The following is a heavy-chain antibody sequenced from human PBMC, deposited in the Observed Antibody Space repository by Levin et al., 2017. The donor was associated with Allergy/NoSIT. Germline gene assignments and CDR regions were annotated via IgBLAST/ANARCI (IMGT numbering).Heavy chain of an antibody. CDR3: ARGSYGSGSSSYSYGMDV. CDR1: GFTFSSYS. Sequence: GALRLSCAASGFTFSSYSMNWVRQAPGKGLEWVSSISSSSSYIYYADSVKGRFTISRDNAKNSLYLQMNSLRAEDTAVYYCARGSYGSGSSSYSYGMDVWGQGTTVTVSS. CDR2: ISSSSSYI. J-gene: IGHJ6*02. V-gene: IGHV3-21*01. D-gene: IGHD3-10*01.